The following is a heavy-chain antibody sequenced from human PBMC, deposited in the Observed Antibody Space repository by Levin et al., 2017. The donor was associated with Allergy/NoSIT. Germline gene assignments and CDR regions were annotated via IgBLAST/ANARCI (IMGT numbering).Heavy chain of an antibody. CDR1: GFTVSSNY. J-gene: IGHJ6*02. V-gene: IGHV3-66*01. Sequence: GESLKISCAASGFTVSSNYMSWVRQAPGKGLEWVSVIYSGGSTYYADSVKGRFTISRDNSKNTLYLQMNSLRAEDTAVYYCARETDYYGMDVWGQGTTVTVSS. CDR2: IYSGGST. CDR3: ARETDYYGMDV.